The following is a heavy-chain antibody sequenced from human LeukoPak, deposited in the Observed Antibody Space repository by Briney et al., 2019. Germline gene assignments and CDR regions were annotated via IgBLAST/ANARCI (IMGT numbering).Heavy chain of an antibody. V-gene: IGHV1-46*01. J-gene: IGHJ4*02. Sequence: ASVKVSCKASGYTFTSYYMHWVRQAPGQGLEWMGIINPSGGGTSYAQKFQGRVTMTRDTSTSTVYMELSSLRSEDTAVYYCARDGGLRLGELSLSRFDYWGQGTLVTVSS. CDR2: INPSGGGT. CDR1: GYTFTSYY. D-gene: IGHD3-16*02. CDR3: ARDGGLRLGELSLSRFDY.